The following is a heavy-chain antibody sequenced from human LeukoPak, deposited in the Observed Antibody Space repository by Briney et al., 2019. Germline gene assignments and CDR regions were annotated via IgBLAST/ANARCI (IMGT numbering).Heavy chain of an antibody. CDR2: ISNDGSDK. Sequence: YPGGSLRLSCAASGFTFSSYSMNWVRQAPGKGLEWVAVISNDGSDKYYADSVKGRFTISRDISKNTLCLQMNSLRGEDTAVYYCAKSFGSGFDVWGQGTMVTVSS. J-gene: IGHJ3*01. V-gene: IGHV3-30*18. D-gene: IGHD6-19*01. CDR3: AKSFGSGFDV. CDR1: GFTFSSYS.